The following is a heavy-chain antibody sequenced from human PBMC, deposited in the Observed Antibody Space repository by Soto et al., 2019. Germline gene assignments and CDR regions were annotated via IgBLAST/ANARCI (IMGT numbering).Heavy chain of an antibody. D-gene: IGHD3-10*01. J-gene: IGHJ6*03. CDR3: AMMVRRFIIPYCYYYYYMDV. Sequence: PSETLSLTCTVSGGSISSYYWSWIRQPPGKGLEWIGYIYYSGSTNYNPSLKSRVTISVDTSKNQFSLKLSSVTAADTAVYYCAMMVRRFIIPYCYYYYYMDVWGKGTTVIVSS. CDR2: IYYSGST. V-gene: IGHV4-59*08. CDR1: GGSISSYY.